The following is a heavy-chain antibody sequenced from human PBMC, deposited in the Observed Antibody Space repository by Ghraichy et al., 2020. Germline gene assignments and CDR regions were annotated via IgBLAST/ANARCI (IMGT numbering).Heavy chain of an antibody. Sequence: GGSLRLSCAASGFTFKTYAMSWVRQAPGKGLEWVSSLGGTGDKTYYADSVRGRFTISNDYSKNTLYLQMSGLRVEDTAVYYCAKRRDYGDFDYFDYWGLGTLVTVSS. V-gene: IGHV3-23*01. J-gene: IGHJ4*02. D-gene: IGHD4-17*01. CDR2: LGGTGDKT. CDR1: GFTFKTYA. CDR3: AKRRDYGDFDYFDY.